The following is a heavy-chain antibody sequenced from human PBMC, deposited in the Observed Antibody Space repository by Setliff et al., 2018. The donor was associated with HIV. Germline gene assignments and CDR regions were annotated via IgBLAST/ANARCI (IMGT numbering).Heavy chain of an antibody. CDR3: ARQAIATRSFDY. CDR2: VYYDGTT. CDR1: GGSINRIDYY. Sequence: SETLSLTCTVSGGSINRIDYYWGWIRQSPGKGLEWIGNVYYDGTTYYNPSLKSRVTLSVDTSKNQFSLNLTSVTAADTAVYYCARQAIATRSFDYWGPGTLVT. J-gene: IGHJ4*02. D-gene: IGHD6-13*01. V-gene: IGHV4-39*01.